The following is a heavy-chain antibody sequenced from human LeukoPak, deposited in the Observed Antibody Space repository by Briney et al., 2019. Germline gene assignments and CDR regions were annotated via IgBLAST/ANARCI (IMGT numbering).Heavy chain of an antibody. V-gene: IGHV4-4*07. Sequence: PSETLSLTCTVSGGSISSYYWSWIRQPAGKGLEWIGRIYTSGSTNYNPSLKSRVTISVDTSKNQFSLKLSSVTAADTAVYYCARADYYDSSGYYLDYWGQGTLVTVSS. D-gene: IGHD3-22*01. CDR1: GGSISSYY. CDR2: IYTSGST. CDR3: ARADYYDSSGYYLDY. J-gene: IGHJ4*02.